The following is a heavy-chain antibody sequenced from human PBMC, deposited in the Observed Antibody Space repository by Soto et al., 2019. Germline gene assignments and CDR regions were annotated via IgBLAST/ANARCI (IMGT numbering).Heavy chain of an antibody. CDR3: ARTPAELSGGYPIYYYYGMDV. Sequence: QVQLVQAGAEVKKPGSSVKVSCKASGVTFISYAISWVRQAPGQGLEWMGGVIPIFGTATYAQKFQGRVTITADESTNTDYMELSSLRSEDKAVYYCARTPAELSGGYPIYYYYGMDVWGQGTTVTVS. V-gene: IGHV1-69*01. J-gene: IGHJ6*02. CDR1: GVTFISYA. CDR2: VIPIFGTA. D-gene: IGHD1-7*01.